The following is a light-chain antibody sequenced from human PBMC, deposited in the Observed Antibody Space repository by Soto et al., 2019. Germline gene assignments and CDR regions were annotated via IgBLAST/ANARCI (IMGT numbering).Light chain of an antibody. V-gene: IGKV1-5*01. CDR2: DAS. CDR1: QTTNTW. Sequence: DIQMTQFPSTLSASVGDRVTITCRASQTTNTWLAWYQQKPGTAPKLLIYDASSLEGGVPSRFSASGSGTEFNLTISSLQPDDLATYYCQQYISYPYTFGQGTKVELK. CDR3: QQYISYPYT. J-gene: IGKJ2*01.